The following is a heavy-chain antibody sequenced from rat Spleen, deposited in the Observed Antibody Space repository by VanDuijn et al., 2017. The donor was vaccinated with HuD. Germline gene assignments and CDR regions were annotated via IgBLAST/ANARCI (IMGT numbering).Heavy chain of an antibody. Sequence: EVQLVETGGGLVQPGRSLKLSCVASGFTFSNYWMYWVRQAPGKGLEWVSSISSDGGYTYYPDSVKGRFTISRDNAENTVYLQMNSLRSEDTATYYCARRDYGYGFTYWGQGTLVTVSS. CDR1: GFTFSNYW. J-gene: IGHJ3*01. CDR2: ISSDGGYT. CDR3: ARRDYGYGFTY. V-gene: IGHV5-58*01. D-gene: IGHD1-7*01.